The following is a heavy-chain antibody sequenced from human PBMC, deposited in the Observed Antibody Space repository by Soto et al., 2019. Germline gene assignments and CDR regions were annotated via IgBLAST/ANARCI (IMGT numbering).Heavy chain of an antibody. D-gene: IGHD2-21*02. CDR1: GFTFSSYA. CDR2: ISGSGGST. Sequence: GGSLRLSCAASGFTFSSYAMSWVRQAPGKGLEWVSAISGSGGSTYYTDSVKGRFTISRDNSKNTLYLQMNSLRAEDTAVYYCACDVVVTAIADYWGQGTLVTVSS. CDR3: ACDVVVTAIADY. J-gene: IGHJ4*02. V-gene: IGHV3-23*01.